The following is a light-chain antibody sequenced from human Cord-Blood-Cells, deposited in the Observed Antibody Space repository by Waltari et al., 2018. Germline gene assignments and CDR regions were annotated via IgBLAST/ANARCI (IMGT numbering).Light chain of an antibody. Sequence: EIVLTHSPATLSLSPGERATLSCRASQSVSSYLAWYQQKPGQAPSLLIYDASNRATGIPARFSGSGSGTDLTLTISSLGPEDFAVYYCQQRSNWPLTFGGGTKVEIK. CDR3: QQRSNWPLT. CDR1: QSVSSY. V-gene: IGKV3-11*01. CDR2: DAS. J-gene: IGKJ4*01.